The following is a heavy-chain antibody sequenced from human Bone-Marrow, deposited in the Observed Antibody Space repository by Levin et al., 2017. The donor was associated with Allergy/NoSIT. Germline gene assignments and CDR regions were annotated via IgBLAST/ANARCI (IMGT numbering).Heavy chain of an antibody. CDR3: WAYGHFDGVRIDP. CDR1: PFSVSNAW. Sequence: GGSLRLSCAASPFSVSNAWVAWARQAPGKGLEWVALIKSEVDGGTIEYDASVEGRFSISREDSKNTVHLDMNSLKIEDTAVYYCWAYGHFDGVRIDPWGQGTLVTVSS. V-gene: IGHV3-15*07. CDR2: IKSEVDGGTI. D-gene: IGHD2-8*01. J-gene: IGHJ5*02.